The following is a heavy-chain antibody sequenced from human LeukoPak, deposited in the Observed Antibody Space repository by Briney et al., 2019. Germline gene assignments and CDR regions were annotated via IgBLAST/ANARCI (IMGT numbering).Heavy chain of an antibody. CDR3: AKLLTSGWRPIDY. Sequence: GGSLRLSCAVSGFTLSKAWMSWVRQAPGKGLEWVSTISGSGGSTYYADSVKGRFTISRDNSKNTLYVQMNSLRAEDTAVYYCAKLLTSGWRPIDYWGQGTLVTVSS. CDR2: ISGSGGST. D-gene: IGHD6-19*01. V-gene: IGHV3-23*01. CDR1: GFTLSKAW. J-gene: IGHJ4*02.